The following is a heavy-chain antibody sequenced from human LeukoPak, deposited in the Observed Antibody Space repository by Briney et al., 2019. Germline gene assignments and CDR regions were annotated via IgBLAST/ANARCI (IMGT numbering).Heavy chain of an antibody. CDR3: ARSVLRFLEWPSLAFFDY. CDR1: GYTFTSYG. D-gene: IGHD3-3*01. J-gene: IGHJ4*02. Sequence: ASVKVSCKASGYTFTSYGISWVRQAPGQGLEWMGWISAYNGNTNYAQKLQGRVTMTTDTSTSTAYMELRSLRSDDTAVYYCARSVLRFLEWPSLAFFDYWGQGTLVTVSS. V-gene: IGHV1-18*01. CDR2: ISAYNGNT.